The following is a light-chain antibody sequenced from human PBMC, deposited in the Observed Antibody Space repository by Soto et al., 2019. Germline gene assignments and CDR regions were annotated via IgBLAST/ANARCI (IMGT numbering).Light chain of an antibody. CDR3: QQYNNWPPKYT. CDR2: GAS. V-gene: IGKV3-15*01. J-gene: IGKJ2*01. CDR1: KSVSSN. Sequence: EIVMTQSPATLSVSPGERATLYCRASKSVSSNLAWYQQKPGQAPRLLIYGASTRATGIPARFSGSGSGTEFTLTISSLQSEDFAVYYCQQYNNWPPKYTFGQGTKLELK.